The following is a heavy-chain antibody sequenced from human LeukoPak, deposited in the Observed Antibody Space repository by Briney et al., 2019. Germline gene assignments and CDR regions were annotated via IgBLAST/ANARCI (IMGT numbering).Heavy chain of an antibody. CDR3: AKAYGDFVYSDAFDI. D-gene: IGHD4-17*01. CDR1: GFTFSSYA. CDR2: ISVSGGRT. V-gene: IGHV3-23*01. J-gene: IGHJ3*02. Sequence: PGGSLRLSCVVSGFTFSSYAMSWVRQAPGKGLEWVSAISVSGGRTYNADSVKGRFTISRDNSKSTLFLQMNSLRAEDTAVYYCAKAYGDFVYSDAFDIWGQGTMVTVSS.